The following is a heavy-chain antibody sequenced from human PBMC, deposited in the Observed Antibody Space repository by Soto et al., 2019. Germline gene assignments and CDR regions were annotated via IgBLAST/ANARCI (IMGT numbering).Heavy chain of an antibody. V-gene: IGHV3-23*01. CDR2: IRGSGGGT. CDR3: ANFPFYSSPSFAGTGYFDY. Sequence: GGSLRLSCAASGFTFSSYAMSWVRQAPGKGLEWVSAIRGSGGGTYYADSVKGRFTISRDNSKNTLYLQMNSLRAEDTAVYYCANFPFYSSPSFAGTGYFDYWGQGTLVTVSS. CDR1: GFTFSSYA. J-gene: IGHJ4*02. D-gene: IGHD4-4*01.